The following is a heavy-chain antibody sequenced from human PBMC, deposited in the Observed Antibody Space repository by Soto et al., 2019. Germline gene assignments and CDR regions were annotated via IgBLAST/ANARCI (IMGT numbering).Heavy chain of an antibody. CDR1: GYTFTSYG. J-gene: IGHJ6*02. CDR3: ARPFCSGYDQSNYYHYDMEV. CDR2: ISAYNGNT. Sequence: ASVKVSCQASGYTFTSYGISLVRQAPGQGLEWLGWISAYNGNTNYAQKPQGRLTMTTDTSTSTAYMELRSLKSHDTAVYYRARPFCSGYDQSNYYHYDMEVWGQGTRITAYS. V-gene: IGHV1-18*01. D-gene: IGHD3-3*01.